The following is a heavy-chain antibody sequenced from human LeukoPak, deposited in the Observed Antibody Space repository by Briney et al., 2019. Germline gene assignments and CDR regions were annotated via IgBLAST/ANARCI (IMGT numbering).Heavy chain of an antibody. J-gene: IGHJ4*02. Sequence: GGSLRLSCAASGSTFSSYSMNWVRQAPGKGLEWVSSISSSSSYIYYADSVKGRFTISRDNAKNSLYLQMNSLRAEDTAVYYCARERTGELNFDYWGQGTLVTVSS. CDR2: ISSSSSYI. V-gene: IGHV3-21*01. D-gene: IGHD7-27*01. CDR3: ARERTGELNFDY. CDR1: GSTFSSYS.